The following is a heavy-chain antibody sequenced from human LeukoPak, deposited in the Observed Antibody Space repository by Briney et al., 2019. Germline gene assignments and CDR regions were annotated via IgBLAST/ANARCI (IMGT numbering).Heavy chain of an antibody. Sequence: PGGSLRLSCAASGFTFSSYWMSWVRQAPGKGLEWVSSISSSSSYIYYADSVKGRFTISRDNAKNSLYLQMNSLRAEDTAVYYCASIYDILTGNGDLLDYWGQGTLVTVSS. CDR1: GFTFSSYW. J-gene: IGHJ4*02. D-gene: IGHD3-9*01. CDR3: ASIYDILTGNGDLLDY. CDR2: ISSSSSYI. V-gene: IGHV3-21*01.